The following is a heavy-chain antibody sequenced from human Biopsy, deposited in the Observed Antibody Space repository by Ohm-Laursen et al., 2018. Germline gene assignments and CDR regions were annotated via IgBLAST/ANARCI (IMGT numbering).Heavy chain of an antibody. CDR1: GDSISSYY. D-gene: IGHD3-22*01. CDR2: VYYTGST. J-gene: IGHJ2*01. Sequence: TLSLTCPVSGDSISSYYWSWIRQPPGKGLQRIGYVYYTGSTDYNPSLQSRVTISVDTPKNHSSLRLRSVTPADTAIYYCARDRGYYSDRTVPGYFDLWGRGTLVTVSS. V-gene: IGHV4-59*01. CDR3: ARDRGYYSDRTVPGYFDL.